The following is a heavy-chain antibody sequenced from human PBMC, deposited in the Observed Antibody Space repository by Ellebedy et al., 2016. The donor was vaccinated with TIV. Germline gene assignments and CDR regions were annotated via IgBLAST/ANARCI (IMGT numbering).Heavy chain of an antibody. CDR3: ARDLEKSSGWYGGAPY. CDR1: GFMFDSYA. CDR2: IPHDGSSQ. J-gene: IGHJ4*02. Sequence: GESLKISCVASGFMFDSYAMHWVRQAPGKGPEWVAVIPHDGSSQYYADSVKGRFTVSRDNSMTTVDLEMNSLRAEDTALYYCARDLEKSSGWYGGAPYWGQGTQVTVSS. V-gene: IGHV3-30-3*01. D-gene: IGHD6-19*01.